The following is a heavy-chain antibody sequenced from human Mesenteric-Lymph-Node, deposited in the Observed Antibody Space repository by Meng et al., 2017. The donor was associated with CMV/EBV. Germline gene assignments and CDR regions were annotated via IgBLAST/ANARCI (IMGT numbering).Heavy chain of an antibody. D-gene: IGHD1-1*01. Sequence: SSNPAAWNWIRQSPSGVLEWLRRTYYRSEWYNDYAESVKSRITFSPDTSKNQFSLHLNSVTPEDTAVYYCARDSGTSGYYFYGMEVWGQGTTVTVSS. CDR3: ARDSGTSGYYFYGMEV. CDR1: SSNPAA. V-gene: IGHV6-1*01. J-gene: IGHJ6*02. CDR2: TYYRSEWYN.